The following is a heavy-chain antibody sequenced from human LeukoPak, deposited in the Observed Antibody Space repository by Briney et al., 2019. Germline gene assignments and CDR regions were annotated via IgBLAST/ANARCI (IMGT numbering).Heavy chain of an antibody. V-gene: IGHV4-30-4*01. CDR2: IYYSGST. Sequence: PSQTLSLTCTVSGGSISSGDYYWNSIRQPPGKGLEWIGHIYYSGSTYYNPPLKSRVTISVDTSKNQFSLKLSSVTAADTAVYFCARETGLYYFDYWGQGTLVTGSS. D-gene: IGHD1-14*01. CDR1: GGSISSGDYY. CDR3: ARETGLYYFDY. J-gene: IGHJ4*02.